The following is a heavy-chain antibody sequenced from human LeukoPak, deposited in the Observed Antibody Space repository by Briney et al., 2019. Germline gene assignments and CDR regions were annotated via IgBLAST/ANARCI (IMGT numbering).Heavy chain of an antibody. V-gene: IGHV3-7*01. Sequence: GGSLRLSCAASGFTLSSYWMSWVRQAPGKGLEWVANIKQDGSEKYYVDSVKGRFTISRDNAKNSLYLQMNSLRAEDTAVYYCARDGLVFSFDYWGQGTLVAVSS. J-gene: IGHJ4*02. CDR3: ARDGLVFSFDY. D-gene: IGHD6-6*01. CDR2: IKQDGSEK. CDR1: GFTLSSYW.